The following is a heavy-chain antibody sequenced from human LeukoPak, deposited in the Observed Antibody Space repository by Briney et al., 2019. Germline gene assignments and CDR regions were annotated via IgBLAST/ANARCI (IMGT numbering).Heavy chain of an antibody. CDR2: INHSGST. CDR1: GGSFSGYC. D-gene: IGHD3-22*01. CDR3: ARRDYYDSSGPHFDYYFDY. V-gene: IGHV4-34*01. J-gene: IGHJ4*02. Sequence: PSETLSLTCAVYGGSFSGYCWSWIRQPPGRGLEWIGEINHSGSTNYNPSLKSRVTISVDTSKNQFSLKLSSVTAADTAVYYCARRDYYDSSGPHFDYYFDYWGQGTLVTVSS.